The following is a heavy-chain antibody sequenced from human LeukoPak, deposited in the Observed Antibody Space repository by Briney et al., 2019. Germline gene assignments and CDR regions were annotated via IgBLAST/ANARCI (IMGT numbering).Heavy chain of an antibody. Sequence: GESLKISCKGSGYRFSAYWIAWVRQMPGKGLEWMGIIYPGDSDTRYSPSFQGQVTISADKSVNTAYLQWSSLKASDTAMYYCARPNITSYYDSRGYDAFDVWGQGTMVTVYS. CDR1: GYRFSAYW. CDR3: ARPNITSYYDSRGYDAFDV. D-gene: IGHD3-22*01. J-gene: IGHJ3*01. CDR2: IYPGDSDT. V-gene: IGHV5-51*01.